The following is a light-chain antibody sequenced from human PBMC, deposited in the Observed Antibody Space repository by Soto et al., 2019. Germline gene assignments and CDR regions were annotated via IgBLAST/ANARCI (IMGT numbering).Light chain of an antibody. J-gene: IGLJ3*02. CDR2: EVI. V-gene: IGLV2-18*02. Sequence: QSALTQPPSVSGSPGQSVTISCTGTSSDIGSYNRVSWYQQPPGTAPKLMIFEVINRLSGVPDRFSGSKSGNTASLTISGLQAEDEADYYCTSYTSSNTVVFGGGTKLTVL. CDR3: TSYTSSNTVV. CDR1: SSDIGSYNR.